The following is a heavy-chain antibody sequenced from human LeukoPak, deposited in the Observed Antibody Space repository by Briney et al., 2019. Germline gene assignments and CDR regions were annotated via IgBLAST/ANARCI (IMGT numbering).Heavy chain of an antibody. J-gene: IGHJ3*02. CDR2: IYSGGDT. V-gene: IGHV3-53*01. CDR1: GFIVSGTY. Sequence: PGGSLRLSCAASGFIVSGTYMTWVRQAPGKGLECVSVIYSGGDTYYTGSVKGRFSVSRDNSKNTLYLQMNSLRADDTAVYYCARGSCSNIRCHDAFDIWGQGTMVTVSS. CDR3: ARGSCSNIRCHDAFDI. D-gene: IGHD2-2*01.